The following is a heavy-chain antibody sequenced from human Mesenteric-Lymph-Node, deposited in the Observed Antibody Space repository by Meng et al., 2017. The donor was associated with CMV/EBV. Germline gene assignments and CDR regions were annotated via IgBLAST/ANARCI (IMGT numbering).Heavy chain of an antibody. CDR1: GYLFTGYD. CDR3: ARKVSDHPIDY. Sequence: QVQLVQPGAHVKKPGASAKFPCKASGYLFTGYDMHWVRQAPGQGLEWMGRINTNSGGTNTAQKFQGRVTKTRDTSISTAYMELSRLRSDDTAMYYCARKVSDHPIDYWGQGTLVTVSS. V-gene: IGHV1-2*06. CDR2: INTNSGGT. D-gene: IGHD1-14*01. J-gene: IGHJ4*02.